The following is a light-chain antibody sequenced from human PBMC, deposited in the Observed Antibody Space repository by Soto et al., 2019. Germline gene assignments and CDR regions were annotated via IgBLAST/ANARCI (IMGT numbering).Light chain of an antibody. Sequence: QPVLTQPPSVSGTPGQRVTISCSGSSSNIGSNFVYWYQHLPGTAPKPLIYKNNQRPSGVPDRFSGSKSGTSASLAISGLRSEDEDDYYCAAWDDSLGGQVFGGGTKLTVL. CDR2: KNN. J-gene: IGLJ3*02. CDR1: SSNIGSNF. CDR3: AAWDDSLGGQV. V-gene: IGLV1-47*01.